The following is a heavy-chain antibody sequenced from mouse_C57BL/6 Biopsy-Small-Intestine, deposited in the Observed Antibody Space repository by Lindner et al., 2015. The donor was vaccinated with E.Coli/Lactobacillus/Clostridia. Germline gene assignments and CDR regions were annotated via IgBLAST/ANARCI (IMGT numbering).Heavy chain of an antibody. CDR1: GYTFTGYW. CDR2: ISPGGGST. V-gene: IGHV1-9*01. D-gene: IGHD2-4*01. CDR3: ARSHYDYFDY. Sequence: VQLQESGAELMKPGASVKLSCKATGYTFTGYWIEWVKQRPGHGLEWIGEISPGGGSTNYNEKFKGKATFTADTFSNTAYMQLSSLTSEDSAIYYCARSHYDYFDYWGQGTTLTVSS. J-gene: IGHJ2*01.